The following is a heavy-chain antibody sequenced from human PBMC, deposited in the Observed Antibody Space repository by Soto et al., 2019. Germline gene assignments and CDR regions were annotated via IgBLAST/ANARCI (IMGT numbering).Heavy chain of an antibody. CDR1: GGSINNHY. CDR2: VYYTGST. Sequence: QVHLQESGPGLVKPSETLSLTCSVSGGSINNHYWSWIRQPPGKGLEWIGYVYYTGSTNYKPSLKSRVPMSVDTSKNQFSLNLTSLTAADTAIYYCARANWYSEYWGQGTLVTVSS. D-gene: IGHD7-27*01. J-gene: IGHJ4*02. V-gene: IGHV4-59*11. CDR3: ARANWYSEY.